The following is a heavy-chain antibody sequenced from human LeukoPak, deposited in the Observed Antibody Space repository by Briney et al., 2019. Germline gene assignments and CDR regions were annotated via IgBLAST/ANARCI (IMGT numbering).Heavy chain of an antibody. J-gene: IGHJ6*03. CDR3: AGIYSNYYYYYYMDV. CDR1: GGSISSSSYY. V-gene: IGHV4-39*07. Sequence: SETLSLTCTVSGGSISSSSYYWGWIRQPPGKGLEWIGSIYYSGSTYYNPSLKSRVTISVDTSKNQFSLKLSSVTAADTAVYYCAGIYSNYYYYYYMDVWGKGTTVTVSS. D-gene: IGHD4-11*01. CDR2: IYYSGST.